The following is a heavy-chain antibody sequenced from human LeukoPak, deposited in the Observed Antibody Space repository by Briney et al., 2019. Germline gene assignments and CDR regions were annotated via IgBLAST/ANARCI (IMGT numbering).Heavy chain of an antibody. Sequence: PGGSLRLSCAASGFTFSSYGMHWVRQAPGKVLEWVAFIRYDGSNKYYADSVKGRFTISRDNSKNTLYLQMNSLRAEDTAVYYCAKDPQKWESYFDYWGQGTLVTVSS. CDR2: IRYDGSNK. V-gene: IGHV3-30*02. CDR1: GFTFSSYG. J-gene: IGHJ4*02. CDR3: AKDPQKWESYFDY. D-gene: IGHD1-26*01.